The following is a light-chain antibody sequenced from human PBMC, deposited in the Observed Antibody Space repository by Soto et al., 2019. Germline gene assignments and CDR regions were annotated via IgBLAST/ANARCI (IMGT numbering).Light chain of an antibody. V-gene: IGKV1-5*01. Sequence: DIQMTQSPPTLSASVGDRVSITCRASQSISVWLAWFQQKPGKAPKLLIYDASTLQSEVPSRFSGSGSGTEFTLTISRLQPDDFATYYCQHYNSYPYTFGQGPKVDIK. J-gene: IGKJ2*01. CDR3: QHYNSYPYT. CDR1: QSISVW. CDR2: DAS.